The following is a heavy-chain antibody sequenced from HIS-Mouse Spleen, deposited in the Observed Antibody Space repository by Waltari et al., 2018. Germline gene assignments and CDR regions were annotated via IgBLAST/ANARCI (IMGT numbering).Heavy chain of an antibody. J-gene: IGHJ6*01. CDR2: IFGSGRFT. V-gene: IGHV3-11*06. D-gene: IGHD4-17*01. Sequence: QVQLVEFGVCLVKPGGCLRLSCAAFAFSFGAYHLYWIRQSQGKGLEWVAFIFGSGRFTNYVESVRGRFTISRDNAKKTLYLQMNSLRADDTAVYYCARDATAARLGAMGVWGQGTTVIVSS. CDR3: ARDATAARLGAMGV. CDR1: AFSFGAYH.